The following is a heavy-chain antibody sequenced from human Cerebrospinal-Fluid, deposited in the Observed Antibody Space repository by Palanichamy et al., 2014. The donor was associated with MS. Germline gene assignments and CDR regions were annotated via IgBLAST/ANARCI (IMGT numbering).Heavy chain of an antibody. CDR3: ARGGAYSADSCSILGFDS. CDR1: GGSFNDYY. CDR2: INHSGST. J-gene: IGHJ4*02. D-gene: IGHD2-15*01. V-gene: IGHV4-34*02. Sequence: QVQLQQWGAGLLKPSETLSLTCAVYGGSFNDYYWSWVRQPPGKGLEWIGEINHSGSTNYNPSLESRVTISVDTSKNQFSLKLSSATVADTAVYYCARGGAYSADSCSILGFDSWGQGTLVTVSS.